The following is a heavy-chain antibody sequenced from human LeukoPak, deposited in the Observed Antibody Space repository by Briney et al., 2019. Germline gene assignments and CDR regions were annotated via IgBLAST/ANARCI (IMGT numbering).Heavy chain of an antibody. CDR2: IKPDGSEK. D-gene: IGHD3-10*01. CDR3: ARVSTHSGTMFYFDY. Sequence: GGSLRLSCAASGFTFSSYWLSWFRQAPGKGLEWVANIKPDGSEKYYVDSEKGRFTISRDNAKNSLYLQVNSLRAEDTAVYYCARVSTHSGTMFYFDYWGQGTLVTVSS. J-gene: IGHJ4*02. CDR1: GFTFSSYW. V-gene: IGHV3-7*01.